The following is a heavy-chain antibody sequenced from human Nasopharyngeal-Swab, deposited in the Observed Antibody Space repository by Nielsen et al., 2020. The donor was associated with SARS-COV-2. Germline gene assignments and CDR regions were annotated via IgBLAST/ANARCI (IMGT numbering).Heavy chain of an antibody. Sequence: GSLRLSCAASGFTFSSYAMSWVRQAPGKGLEWVSAISSSSSTIYYADSVKGRFTISRDNAKNSLYLQMNSLRDEDTAVYYCATDYYGSGSYYNLYYYYGMDVWGQGTTVTVSS. J-gene: IGHJ6*02. CDR2: ISSSSSTI. CDR3: ATDYYGSGSYYNLYYYYGMDV. V-gene: IGHV3-48*02. D-gene: IGHD3-10*01. CDR1: GFTFSSYA.